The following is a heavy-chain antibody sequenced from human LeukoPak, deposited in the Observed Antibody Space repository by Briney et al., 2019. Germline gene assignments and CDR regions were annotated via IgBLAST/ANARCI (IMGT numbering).Heavy chain of an antibody. D-gene: IGHD3-16*02. V-gene: IGHV3-7*01. Sequence: GGSLRLSCAASGFTFSSYWMSWVRQAPGKGLEWVANINQDGGEKHYVDSVEGRFTISRDNAKNSLYLQMNSLRAEDTAVYYCARERLRLGELSSAVYFDYWGQGTLVTVSS. CDR2: INQDGGEK. CDR1: GFTFSSYW. CDR3: ARERLRLGELSSAVYFDY. J-gene: IGHJ4*02.